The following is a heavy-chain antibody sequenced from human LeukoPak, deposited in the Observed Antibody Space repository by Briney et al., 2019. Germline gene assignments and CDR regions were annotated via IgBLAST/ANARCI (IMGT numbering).Heavy chain of an antibody. CDR1: GGSFSGYY. CDR3: ARGLSLPNCSSTSCYLPFYDYYYGMDV. V-gene: IGHV4-34*01. Sequence: SETLSLTCAVYGGSFSGYYWSWIRQPPGKGLEWIGAFNHSGSTKYNPSLKCRVTISVDTSKNQFSLKLSSVTAADTAVYYCARGLSLPNCSSTSCYLPFYDYYYGMDVWGQGTTVTVSS. CDR2: FNHSGST. D-gene: IGHD2-2*01. J-gene: IGHJ6*02.